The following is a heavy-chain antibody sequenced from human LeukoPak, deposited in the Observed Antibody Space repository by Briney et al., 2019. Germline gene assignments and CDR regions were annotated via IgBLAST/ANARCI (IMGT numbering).Heavy chain of an antibody. Sequence: GGSLRLSCAASGFTFNSYGMHWVRQAPGKGLEWVAFIRYDGSNYADSVKGRFTISRDNSKNTIFLHMNNLRVEDTATYYCVKAKTAGSWLYDAFDMWGQGTVVIVSS. V-gene: IGHV3-30*02. CDR2: IRYDGS. CDR3: VKAKTAGSWLYDAFDM. CDR1: GFTFNSYG. D-gene: IGHD6-13*01. J-gene: IGHJ3*02.